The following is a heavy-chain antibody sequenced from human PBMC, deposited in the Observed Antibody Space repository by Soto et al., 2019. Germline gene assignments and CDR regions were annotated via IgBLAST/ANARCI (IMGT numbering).Heavy chain of an antibody. CDR1: GFTFSDYY. D-gene: IGHD3-22*01. J-gene: IGHJ4*02. CDR3: ARDLTYYYDSSGLTGY. V-gene: IGHV3-11*01. Sequence: GGSLRLSCAASGFTFSDYYMSWIRQAPGKGLEWVSYISSSGSTIYYADSVKGRFTISRDNAKNSLYLQMNSLRAEDTAVYYCARDLTYYYDSSGLTGYWGQGTLVTVSS. CDR2: ISSSGSTI.